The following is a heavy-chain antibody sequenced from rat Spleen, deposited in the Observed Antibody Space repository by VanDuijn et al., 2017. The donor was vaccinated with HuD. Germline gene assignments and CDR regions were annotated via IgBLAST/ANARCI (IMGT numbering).Heavy chain of an antibody. V-gene: IGHV3-3*01. CDR3: TRRHYGLLEDVMDA. Sequence: EVQLQESGPGLVKPSQSLSLTCSVTAYSITSSYKWNWIRKFPGNKLEWMGYINSAGSTNYNPSLKSRISITRDTSKNQFFLQVNSVTTEDTATYYCTRRHYGLLEDVMDAWGQGASVTVSS. D-gene: IGHD1-6*01. CDR2: INSAGST. CDR1: AYSITSSYK. J-gene: IGHJ4*01.